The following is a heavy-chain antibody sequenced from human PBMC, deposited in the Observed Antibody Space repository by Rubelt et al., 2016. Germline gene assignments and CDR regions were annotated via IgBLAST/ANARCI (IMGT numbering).Heavy chain of an antibody. CDR3: ARGGTNGSFIY. J-gene: IGHJ4*02. V-gene: IGHV3-48*02. D-gene: IGHD1-26*01. Sequence: EWVSHISSSSSNRYYADSVKGRFTISRDNAKSSLHLQMNSLRDEDTAVYYCARGGTNGSFIYWGQGTLVTVSS. CDR2: ISSSSSNR.